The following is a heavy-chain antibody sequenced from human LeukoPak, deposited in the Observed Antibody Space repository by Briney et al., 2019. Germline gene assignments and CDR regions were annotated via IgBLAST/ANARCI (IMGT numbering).Heavy chain of an antibody. V-gene: IGHV3-30-3*01. CDR3: ARENLGDYYFDY. CDR1: GFSFRRHA. Sequence: GRSLRLSCAVSGFSFRRHAMHWVRQAPGKGLEWVSVISYDGSNKYYADSVKGRFTISRDNSRRTLYVQMEGLRTEDTAVYYCARENLGDYYFDYWGQGTLVTVSS. J-gene: IGHJ4*02. CDR2: ISYDGSNK. D-gene: IGHD2-21*02.